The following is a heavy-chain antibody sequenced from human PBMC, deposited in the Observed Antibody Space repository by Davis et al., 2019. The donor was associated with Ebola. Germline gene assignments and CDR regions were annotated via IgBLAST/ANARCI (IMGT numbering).Heavy chain of an antibody. V-gene: IGHV3-48*02. CDR2: ISSSSSTI. D-gene: IGHD6-13*01. Sequence: GGSLRLSCAASGFTFSSYSMNWVRQAPGKGLEWVSYISSSSSTIYYADSVKGRFTISRDNDKNSLYLQMNSLRDEDTAVYYCARGSSSWYLGYYGMDVWGQGTTVTVSS. CDR1: GFTFSSYS. CDR3: ARGSSSWYLGYYGMDV. J-gene: IGHJ6*02.